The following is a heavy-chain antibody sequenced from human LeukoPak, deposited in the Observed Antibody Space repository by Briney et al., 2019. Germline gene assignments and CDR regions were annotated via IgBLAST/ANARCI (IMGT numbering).Heavy chain of an antibody. CDR3: ARGGSGSYV. J-gene: IGHJ4*02. V-gene: IGHV1-8*02. D-gene: IGHD3-10*01. CDR2: MNPNSGNT. CDR1: GYTFTGYY. Sequence: EASVKVSCKASGYTFTGYYMHWVRQAPGQGLEWMGWMNPNSGNTGYAQKFQGRVTMTRNTSISTAYMELSSLRSEDTAVYYCARGGSGSYVWGQGTLVTVSS.